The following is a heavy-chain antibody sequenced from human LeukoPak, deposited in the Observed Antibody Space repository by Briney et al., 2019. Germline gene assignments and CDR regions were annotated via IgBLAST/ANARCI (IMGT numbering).Heavy chain of an antibody. CDR3: ATRPRGYSYGTNWFDP. V-gene: IGHV4-30-2*05. CDR2: IYYSGST. D-gene: IGHD5-18*01. CDR1: GGSISSGGYS. J-gene: IGHJ5*02. Sequence: SQTLSLTCAVSGGSISSGGYSWSWIRQPPGKGLEWIGYIYYSGSTYYNPSLKSRVTISVDTSKNQFSLKLSSVTAADTAVYYCATRPRGYSYGTNWFDPWGQGTLVTVSS.